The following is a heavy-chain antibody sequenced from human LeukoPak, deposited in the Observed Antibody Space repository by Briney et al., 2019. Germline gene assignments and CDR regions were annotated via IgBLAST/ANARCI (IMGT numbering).Heavy chain of an antibody. CDR1: GASISSYY. V-gene: IGHV4-59*01. Sequence: PSETLSLTCTVSGASISSYYWSWIRLPPGKGLQWIGHIYYTGSTNYHPSLKSRVTMSVHTSKNQFSLNLNSVTAADTAVYYCARTYCGGDCSFDYWGQGTLVTVSS. CDR3: ARTYCGGDCSFDY. D-gene: IGHD2-21*02. J-gene: IGHJ4*02. CDR2: IYYTGST.